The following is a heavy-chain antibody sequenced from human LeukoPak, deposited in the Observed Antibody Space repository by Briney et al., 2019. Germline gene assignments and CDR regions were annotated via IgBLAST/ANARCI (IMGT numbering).Heavy chain of an antibody. J-gene: IGHJ4*02. Sequence: SETLSLTCTVSWGSLRYYYWSCIRQPPGKGLEWIAYVYYSGSTNYNPSLKSRVTISVDTSKNQFSLKLSSVTAADTAICCSASSLEVCVWGHHYFDHWGQGTLVTVSP. D-gene: IGHD3-16*01. CDR3: ASSLEVCVWGHHYFDH. V-gene: IGHV4-59*01. CDR2: VYYSGST. CDR1: WGSLRYYY.